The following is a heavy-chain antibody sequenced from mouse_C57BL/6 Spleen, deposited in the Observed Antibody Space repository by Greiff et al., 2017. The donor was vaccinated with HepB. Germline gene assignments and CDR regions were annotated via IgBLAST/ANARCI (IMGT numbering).Heavy chain of an antibody. CDR1: GFTFSSYT. CDR3: ARQDSNYDYFDY. V-gene: IGHV5-9*01. D-gene: IGHD2-5*01. J-gene: IGHJ2*01. Sequence: EVQLVESGGGLVKPGGSLKLSYAASGFTFSSYTMSWVRQTPEKRLEWVATISGGGGNTYYPDSVKGRFTISRDNAKNTLYLQMSSLRSEDTALYYCARQDSNYDYFDYWGQGTTLTVSS. CDR2: ISGGGGNT.